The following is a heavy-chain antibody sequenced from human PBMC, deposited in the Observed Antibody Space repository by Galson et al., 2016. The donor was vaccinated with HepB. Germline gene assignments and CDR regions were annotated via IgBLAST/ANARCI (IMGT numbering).Heavy chain of an antibody. CDR3: ARDYYYASGSYHRVGMDV. CDR1: GGTFSSYA. CDR2: IIPIFGTT. V-gene: IGHV1-69*06. J-gene: IGHJ6*02. Sequence: SVKVSCKASGGTFSSYAISWVRQAPGQGLEWMGGIIPIFGTTNYAQKFQGRVTITADKSTSTAYMELSSLRSEDTAVYHCARDYYYASGSYHRVGMDVWGQGTTVTVSS. D-gene: IGHD3-10*01.